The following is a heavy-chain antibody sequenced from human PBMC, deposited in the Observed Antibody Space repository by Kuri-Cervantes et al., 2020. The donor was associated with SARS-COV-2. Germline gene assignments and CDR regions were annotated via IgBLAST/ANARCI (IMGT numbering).Heavy chain of an antibody. V-gene: IGHV1-58*02. CDR2: IVVGSGNT. CDR1: GLTFTSSA. CDR3: ARDRGIAARRGVGFDY. J-gene: IGHJ4*02. D-gene: IGHD6-6*01. Sequence: SVKVSCKASGLTFTSSAMQWVRQARGQRLEWIGWIVVGSGNTNYAQKFQERVTITRDMSTSTAYMELSSLRSEDTAVYYCARDRGIAARRGVGFDYWGQGTLVTVSS.